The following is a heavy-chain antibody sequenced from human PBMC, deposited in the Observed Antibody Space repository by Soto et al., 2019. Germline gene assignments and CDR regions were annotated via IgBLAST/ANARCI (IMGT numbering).Heavy chain of an antibody. Sequence: PSETLSLTCTVSGGSISSSSYYWGWIRQPPGKGLEWIGSIYYSGSTYYNPSLRSRVTISVDTSKNQFSLKLSSVTAADTVVYYCARQLHYYYYGMDVWGQGTTVTVSS. CDR3: ARQLHYYYYGMDV. CDR1: GGSISSSSYY. J-gene: IGHJ6*02. CDR2: IYYSGST. V-gene: IGHV4-39*01.